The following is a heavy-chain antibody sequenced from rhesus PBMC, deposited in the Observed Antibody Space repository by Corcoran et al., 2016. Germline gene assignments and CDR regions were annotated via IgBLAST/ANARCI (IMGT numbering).Heavy chain of an antibody. CDR3: ARLTGFDY. CDR2: IDGNSANT. V-gene: IGHV4S9*01. J-gene: IGHJ4*01. D-gene: IGHD1-26*01. Sequence: QVQLQESGPGLVKPSETLSLTCAVSGGSISDYYYWNWIRQPPGKGLEWVGSIDGNSANTEHNPSLKSRVTISKDTSKNQLFLKLSSVTAADTAVYYCARLTGFDYWGQGVLVTVSS. CDR1: GGSISDYYY.